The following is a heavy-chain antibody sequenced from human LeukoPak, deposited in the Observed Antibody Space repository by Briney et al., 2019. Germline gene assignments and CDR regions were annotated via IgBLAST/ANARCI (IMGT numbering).Heavy chain of an antibody. V-gene: IGHV4-59*11. CDR1: GGSISSHY. D-gene: IGHD1-7*01. J-gene: IGHJ3*02. CDR2: IYYSGST. CDR3: ARLRITGTTSAFDI. Sequence: PSETLSLTCTVSGGSISSHYWSWIRQPPGKGLEWIGYIYYSGSTNYNPSLKSRVTISVDTPKNQFSLKLSSVTAADTAVYYCARLRITGTTSAFDIWGQGTMVTVSS.